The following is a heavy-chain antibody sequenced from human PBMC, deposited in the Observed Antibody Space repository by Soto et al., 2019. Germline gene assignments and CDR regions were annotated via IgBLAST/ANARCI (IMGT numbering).Heavy chain of an antibody. J-gene: IGHJ5*02. Sequence: SETLSLTCAVSGVTISSGGYSWSWIRQPPGKGLEWIGYIYHSGSTYYNPSLKSRVTISVDRSKNQFSLKLSSVTAADTAVYYCARVPGPWGQGTLVTVSS. D-gene: IGHD7-27*01. CDR2: IYHSGST. V-gene: IGHV4-30-2*01. CDR3: ARVPGP. CDR1: GVTISSGGYS.